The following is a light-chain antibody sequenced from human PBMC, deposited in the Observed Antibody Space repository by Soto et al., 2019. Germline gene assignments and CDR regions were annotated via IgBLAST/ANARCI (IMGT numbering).Light chain of an antibody. Sequence: QSVLTQPASVSGSPGQSITISCTGTRSDVGGYNYVSWYQQHPGKAPKLMIYDVSNRPSGVSNRFSGSKSGNTASLTISGLQAEDEADYYCSSYTSSSKGFGTGTKVTVL. CDR3: SSYTSSSKG. V-gene: IGLV2-14*01. J-gene: IGLJ1*01. CDR2: DVS. CDR1: RSDVGGYNY.